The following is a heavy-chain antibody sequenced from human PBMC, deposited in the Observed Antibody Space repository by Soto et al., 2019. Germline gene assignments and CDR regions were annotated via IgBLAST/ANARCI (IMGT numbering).Heavy chain of an antibody. Sequence: ASVKVSCKASGGTFSSYAISWVRQAPGQGLEWMGGIIPIFGTANYAQKFQGRVTITADKSTSTAYMELSSLRSEDTAVYYCAREGLNWKSVNWFDPWGQGTLVTVSS. CDR2: IIPIFGTA. CDR1: GGTFSSYA. D-gene: IGHD1-1*01. J-gene: IGHJ5*02. V-gene: IGHV1-69*06. CDR3: AREGLNWKSVNWFDP.